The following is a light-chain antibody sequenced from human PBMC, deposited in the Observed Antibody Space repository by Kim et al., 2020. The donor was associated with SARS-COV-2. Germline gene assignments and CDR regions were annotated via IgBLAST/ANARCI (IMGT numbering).Light chain of an antibody. J-gene: IGLJ3*02. CDR3: NSRHSSGNHWV. Sequence: SSELTQDPAVSVALGQTVRITCQGDSVTSYYATWYQQKPGQAPLLVMYGKNNRPSGIPERFSGSRSGNTASLTITGAQAGDEADYYCNSRHSSGNHWVFGGGTQLTVL. CDR1: SVTSYY. CDR2: GKN. V-gene: IGLV3-19*01.